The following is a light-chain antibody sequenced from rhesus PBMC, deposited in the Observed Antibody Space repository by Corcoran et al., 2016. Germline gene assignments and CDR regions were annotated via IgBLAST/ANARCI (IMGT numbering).Light chain of an antibody. CDR3: QQYYDVPYS. V-gene: IGKV1-19*01. CDR1: QDISSW. Sequence: DIQMTQSPSSLSSSVGDRVTIACHAIQDISSWSAWYQQKPGKAPKHLIYYASTLQSGVPSRFSGSGSGTYFTLTISGLQPEDCATYFCQQYYDVPYSFGRGTKVDIK. J-gene: IGKJ2*01. CDR2: YAS.